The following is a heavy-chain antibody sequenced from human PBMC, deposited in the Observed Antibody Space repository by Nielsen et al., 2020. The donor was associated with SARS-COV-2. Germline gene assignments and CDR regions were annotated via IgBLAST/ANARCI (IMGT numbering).Heavy chain of an antibody. J-gene: IGHJ6*03. Sequence: GESLKISCAASGFTFSSYSMNWVRQAPGKGLEWVAVIWYDGSNKYYADSVKGRFTISRDNSKNTLYLQMNSLRAEDTAVYYCARSRPDYGGNSEYYYYYMDVWGKGTTVTVSS. CDR3: ARSRPDYGGNSEYYYYYMDV. CDR1: GFTFSSYS. V-gene: IGHV3-33*08. D-gene: IGHD4-23*01. CDR2: IWYDGSNK.